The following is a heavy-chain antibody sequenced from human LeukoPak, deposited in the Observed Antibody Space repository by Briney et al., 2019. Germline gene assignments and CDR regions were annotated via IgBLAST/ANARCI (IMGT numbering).Heavy chain of an antibody. CDR3: ARYYGSGRGYYGLDV. Sequence: GGSLRLSCAASGXTFSTYWMYWVRQAPGGGLVWVSRIISVGSSTSYADSVKGRFTISRENAKNTLYLQMNRLRAEDTAVYYCARYYGSGRGYYGLDVWGQGTTVTVFS. CDR1: GXTFSTYW. J-gene: IGHJ6*02. D-gene: IGHD3-10*01. CDR2: IISVGSST. V-gene: IGHV3-74*01.